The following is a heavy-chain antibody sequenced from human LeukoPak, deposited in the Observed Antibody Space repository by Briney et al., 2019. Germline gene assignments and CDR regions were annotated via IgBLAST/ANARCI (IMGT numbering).Heavy chain of an antibody. J-gene: IGHJ4*02. CDR2: IIPIFGTA. CDR3: ARDFLYGDGDY. D-gene: IGHD4-17*01. Sequence: ASVKVSCKASGGTFSNYAISWVRQAPGQGLEWMGGIIPIFGTANYAQKFRGRVTITADKSTRTAYMELSSLRSDDTAVYYCARDFLYGDGDYWGQGTLVTVSS. CDR1: GGTFSNYA. V-gene: IGHV1-69*06.